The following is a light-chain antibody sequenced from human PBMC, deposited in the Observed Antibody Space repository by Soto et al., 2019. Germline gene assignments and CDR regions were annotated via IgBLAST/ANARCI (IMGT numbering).Light chain of an antibody. CDR2: DVS. J-gene: IGLJ1*01. CDR3: SSYTSSTTPYV. V-gene: IGLV2-14*03. CDR1: SSDVGGFNF. Sequence: QSVLTQPASVSGSPGQSITISCTGTSSDVGGFNFVSWYQHHPGKAPKLMIYDVSNRPSGVSTRFSGSKSGDTASLTISGLQAEDEADYYCSSYTSSTTPYVFGTGTKAPS.